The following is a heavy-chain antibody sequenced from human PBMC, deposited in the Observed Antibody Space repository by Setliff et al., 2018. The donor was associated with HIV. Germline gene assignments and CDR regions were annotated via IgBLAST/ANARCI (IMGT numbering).Heavy chain of an antibody. V-gene: IGHV4-59*08. J-gene: IGHJ3*02. Sequence: PSETLSLTCAVSGGSITDFYWNWIRQPPGKGLEWIGFAHHGGTTSYNPSLQSRVIIAVDTSRNEFSLRVNSVTAADTAVYYCARWGEPSIKAFDIWGQGTMVTVSS. CDR2: AHHGGTT. CDR3: ARWGEPSIKAFDI. CDR1: GGSITDFY. D-gene: IGHD3-16*01.